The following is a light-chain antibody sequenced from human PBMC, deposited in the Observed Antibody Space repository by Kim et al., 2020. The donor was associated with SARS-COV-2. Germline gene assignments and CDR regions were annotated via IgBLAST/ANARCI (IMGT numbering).Light chain of an antibody. J-gene: IGKJ3*01. CDR2: DAT. CDR3: QQRGNWPLVT. V-gene: IGKV3-11*01. Sequence: SPGEGATLPCSASPSVRIYFAWSRQKPGQSPRPLIYDATNRTTGIPARFSGSGSGTDLTLTISSLEPEDFGVYFCQQRGNWPLVTFGPGTRVDIK. CDR1: PSVRIY.